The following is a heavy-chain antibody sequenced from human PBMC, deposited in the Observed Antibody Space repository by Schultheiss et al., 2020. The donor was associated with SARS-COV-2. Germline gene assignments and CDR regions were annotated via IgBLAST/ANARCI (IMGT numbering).Heavy chain of an antibody. CDR1: GFTFSSYS. V-gene: IGHV3-48*02. D-gene: IGHD2-8*01. CDR2: ISSSSSTI. Sequence: GGSLRLSCAASGFTFSSYSMNWVRQAPGKGLEWVSYISSSSSTIYYADSVKGRFTISRDNAKNSLYLQMNSLRDEDTAVYYCAKDLGIVLMAITLKGAFDIWGQGTMVTVSS. CDR3: AKDLGIVLMAITLKGAFDI. J-gene: IGHJ3*02.